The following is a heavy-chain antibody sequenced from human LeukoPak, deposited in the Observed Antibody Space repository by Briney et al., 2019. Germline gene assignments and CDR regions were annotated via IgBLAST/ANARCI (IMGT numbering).Heavy chain of an antibody. Sequence: GGSLRLSCAASGFTFSSYGMHWVRQAPDKGLEWVAVISYDGSNKYYADSVKGRFTISRDNSKNTLYLQMNSLRAEDTAVYYCAKGRGYCSGGSCRAYYYYYGMDVWGQGTTVTVSS. CDR2: ISYDGSNK. V-gene: IGHV3-30*18. CDR1: GFTFSSYG. J-gene: IGHJ6*02. D-gene: IGHD2-15*01. CDR3: AKGRGYCSGGSCRAYYYYYGMDV.